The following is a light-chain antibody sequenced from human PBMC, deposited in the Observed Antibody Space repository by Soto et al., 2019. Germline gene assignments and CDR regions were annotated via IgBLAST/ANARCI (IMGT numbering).Light chain of an antibody. J-gene: IGKJ5*01. CDR1: QSISRH. CDR3: QQGYSSPVT. Sequence: DIHMTQSPSSLSPSVGDRVTLTGGASQSISRHLNWYQQKPGRAPRLLIYGASNLQSGVPSRFSGSGSGTDFTLTISSLLPEDFATYYCQQGYSSPVTFGQGTRLEI. CDR2: GAS. V-gene: IGKV1-39*01.